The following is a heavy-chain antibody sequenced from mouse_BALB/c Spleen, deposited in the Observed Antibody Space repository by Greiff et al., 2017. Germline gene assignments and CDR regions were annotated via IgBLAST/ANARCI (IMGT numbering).Heavy chain of an antibody. CDR3: AREIPYGNGAMDY. CDR1: GYSITSDYA. Sequence: EVKLVESGPGLVKPSQSLSLTCTVTGYSITSDYAWNWIRQFPGNKLEWMGYISYSGSTSYNPSLKSRISITRDTSKNQFFLQLNSVTTEDTATYYCAREIPYGNGAMDYWGQGTSVTVSS. J-gene: IGHJ4*01. CDR2: ISYSGST. D-gene: IGHD2-10*02. V-gene: IGHV3-2*02.